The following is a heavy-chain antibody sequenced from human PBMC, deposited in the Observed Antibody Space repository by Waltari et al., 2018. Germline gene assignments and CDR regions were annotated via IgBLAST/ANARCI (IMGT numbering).Heavy chain of an antibody. CDR1: GFTFSSYA. Sequence: EVQLVESGEGLVQPGGSLRLSCAASGFTFSSYAMDWVRQAPGKGLEYVSAISSNGGSTYYADSVKGRFTISRDNSKNTLYLQMGSLRAEDMAVYYCARELVEVRGVTYYYYGMDVWGQGTTVTVSS. D-gene: IGHD3-10*01. J-gene: IGHJ6*02. V-gene: IGHV3-64*02. CDR3: ARELVEVRGVTYYYYGMDV. CDR2: ISSNGGST.